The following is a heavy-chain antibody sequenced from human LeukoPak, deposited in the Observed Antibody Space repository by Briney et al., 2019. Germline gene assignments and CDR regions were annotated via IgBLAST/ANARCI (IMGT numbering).Heavy chain of an antibody. J-gene: IGHJ4*02. V-gene: IGHV3-30*03. CDR2: ISADGRNK. Sequence: PGRSLKLSCVASGFTFNNYDMHWVRQAPGKGLEWVAIISADGRNKYYADSMKGRFSISRDNSKNTLYLQMDSLTTDDTAVYYCASRGSSWFYFDNWGQGTLVTVSS. CDR1: GFTFNNYD. D-gene: IGHD6-13*01. CDR3: ASRGSSWFYFDN.